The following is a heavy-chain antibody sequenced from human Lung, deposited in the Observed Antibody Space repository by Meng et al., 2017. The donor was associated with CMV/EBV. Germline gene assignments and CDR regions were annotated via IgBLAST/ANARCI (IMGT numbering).Heavy chain of an antibody. Sequence: ASXXVSXKASGYTFTGYYMHWVRQAPGQGLEWMGWINPNSGGTNYAQKFQGGVTMTRDTSISTDYMELSRLGSDDTAVYYCASGTGYSSSSGVYWGQGTLVTVSS. V-gene: IGHV1-2*02. J-gene: IGHJ4*02. CDR1: GYTFTGYY. D-gene: IGHD6-6*01. CDR3: ASGTGYSSSSGVY. CDR2: INPNSGGT.